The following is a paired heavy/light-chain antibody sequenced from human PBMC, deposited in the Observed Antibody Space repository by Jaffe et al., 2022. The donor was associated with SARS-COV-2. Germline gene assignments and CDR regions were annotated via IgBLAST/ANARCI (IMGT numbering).Heavy chain of an antibody. CDR1: EFTFSSYA. Sequence: EMQLVESGGGSVQPGGSLRLSCTASEFTFSSYAMTWVRQGPGKGLEWISTISSSGADTYYADSVKGRFTISRDNSRDTLYLQMSSLSADDTAVYYCARNFRVQEGGTTFSHFGYWGQGTLVTVSS. CDR2: ISSSGADT. V-gene: IGHV3-23*04. CDR3: ARNFRVQEGGTTFSHFGY. D-gene: IGHD3-9*01. J-gene: IGHJ4*02.
Light chain of an antibody. J-gene: IGKJ5*01. CDR1: QSISRS. CDR3: QQRGSWPLT. V-gene: IGKV3-11*01. CDR2: DAF. Sequence: EIVLTQSPATLSLSPGERATLSCRASQSISRSLAWYQQQPGQAPRLLIYDAFTRATGIPARFSGSGSGTDFTLTISSLEPEDFALYYCQQRGSWPLTFGQGTRLEIK.